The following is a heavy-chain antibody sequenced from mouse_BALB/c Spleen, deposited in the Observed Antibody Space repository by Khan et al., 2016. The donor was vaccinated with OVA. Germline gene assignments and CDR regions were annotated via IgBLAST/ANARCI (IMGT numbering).Heavy chain of an antibody. V-gene: IGHV9-3-1*01. CDR2: INTYTGEP. D-gene: IGHD2-14*01. CDR1: GFTFTNYG. CDR3: ARVGYNGTMDC. Sequence: QVRLQQSGPELKKSGETVQISCKAPGFTFTNYGMNWVKQAPGKGLKWMGWINTYTGEPTFADDFKGRFTFSLETSASTAYLQINSLKNEDTATYFGARVGYNGTMDCWGQGTSVTVSS. J-gene: IGHJ4*01.